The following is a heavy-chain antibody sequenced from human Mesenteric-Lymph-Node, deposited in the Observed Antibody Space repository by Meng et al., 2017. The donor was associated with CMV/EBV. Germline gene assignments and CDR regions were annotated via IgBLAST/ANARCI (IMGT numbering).Heavy chain of an antibody. Sequence: GGSLRLSCAASGFTFSTYDMNWVRQAPGKGLEWVSYISSKSDSIYQADSVKGRFTISRDNAKNSLYLQMNSLREEDTAVYYCARARETIPGMNWFDPWAQGTLVTVSS. CDR3: ARARETIPGMNWFDP. J-gene: IGHJ5*02. CDR2: ISSKSDSI. V-gene: IGHV3-48*03. D-gene: IGHD1-1*01. CDR1: GFTFSTYD.